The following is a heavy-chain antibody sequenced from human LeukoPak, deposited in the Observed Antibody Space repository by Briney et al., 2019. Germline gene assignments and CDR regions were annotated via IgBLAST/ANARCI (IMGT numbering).Heavy chain of an antibody. CDR3: AKSILLWKWFDP. CDR1: GFTFSSYA. D-gene: IGHD2-15*01. Sequence: PGGSLRLSCAASGFTFSSYAMSWVRQAPGKGLEWVSAISGSGGSTYYADSVKGRFTVSRDNSKNTLYLQMNSLRAEDTAVYYCAKSILLWKWFDPWGQGTLVTVSS. CDR2: ISGSGGST. V-gene: IGHV3-23*01. J-gene: IGHJ5*02.